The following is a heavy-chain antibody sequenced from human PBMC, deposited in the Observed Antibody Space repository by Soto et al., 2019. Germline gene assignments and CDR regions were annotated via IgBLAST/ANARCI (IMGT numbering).Heavy chain of an antibody. CDR3: ARIRKYSSSVVGNWFDP. V-gene: IGHV4-39*01. J-gene: IGHJ5*02. CDR2: IYYSGST. CDR1: GGSISSSSYY. D-gene: IGHD6-13*01. Sequence: QLQLQESGPGLVKPSETLSLTCTVSGGSISSSSYYWGWIRQPPGKGLEWIGSIYYSGSTYYNPSLKSRVTISVDTSKNQFSLKLSSMTAADTAVYYCARIRKYSSSVVGNWFDPWGQGTLVTVSS.